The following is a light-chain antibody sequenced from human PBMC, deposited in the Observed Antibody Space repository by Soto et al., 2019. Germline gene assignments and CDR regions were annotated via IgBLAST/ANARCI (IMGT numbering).Light chain of an antibody. CDR2: WAS. Sequence: DIVMTQSPDSLAVSLGERATINCKSSQSVLYSSNNKNYLAWYQQKPGQPPKLLIYWASTRESGVPDRFSGSGYGTDFTLTISSLQAEDVAVSYCQQYYSTPLTFGGGTKVEIK. CDR3: QQYYSTPLT. J-gene: IGKJ4*01. CDR1: QSVLYSSNNKNY. V-gene: IGKV4-1*01.